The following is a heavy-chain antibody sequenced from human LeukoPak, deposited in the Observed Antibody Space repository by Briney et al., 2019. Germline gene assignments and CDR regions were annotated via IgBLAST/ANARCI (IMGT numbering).Heavy chain of an antibody. D-gene: IGHD7-27*01. Sequence: PXKGXGGRXRIRDKSNTYTTAHPASVKRRFTLSRDDSNKSLFLQMNSLKTDDTAVYYCSRGANWGSYFDYWGQGILVTVSS. CDR3: SRGANWGSYFDY. V-gene: IGHV3-72*01. J-gene: IGHJ4*02. CDR2: IRDKSNTYTT.